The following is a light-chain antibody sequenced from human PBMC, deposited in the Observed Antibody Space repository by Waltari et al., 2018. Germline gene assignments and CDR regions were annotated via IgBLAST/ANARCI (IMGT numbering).Light chain of an antibody. CDR2: ATS. CDR3: QQSFTTPRT. J-gene: IGKJ1*01. CDR1: QSISSY. V-gene: IGKV1-39*01. Sequence: DIQMTQSPSSLSASTGDRVTITCRASQSISSYLNWYQQKPGKAPKLLIYATSSLHAGVTSRFSGSGSGTDFTLTISSLQPEDFATYYCQQSFTTPRTFGQGTRV.